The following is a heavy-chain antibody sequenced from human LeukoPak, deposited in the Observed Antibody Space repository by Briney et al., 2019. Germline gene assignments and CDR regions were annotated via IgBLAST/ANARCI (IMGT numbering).Heavy chain of an antibody. J-gene: IGHJ4*02. Sequence: ASVKVSCKASGYTSTSYAMNWVRRAPGQGLEWMGWINTNTGKPTYAQGFTGRFVFSLDSSVSTAYLQINSLNAEGTAVYYCARAASLDYWGQGTLVTVSS. D-gene: IGHD2-2*01. CDR1: GYTSTSYA. CDR3: ARAASLDY. V-gene: IGHV7-4-1*02. CDR2: INTNTGKP.